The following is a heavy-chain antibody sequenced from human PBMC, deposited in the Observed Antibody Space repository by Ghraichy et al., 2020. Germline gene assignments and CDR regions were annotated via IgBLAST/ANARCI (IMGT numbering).Heavy chain of an antibody. V-gene: IGHV4-4*07. CDR3: ARDSVAVAGNGMDV. CDR1: GGSISSYY. CDR2: IYTSGST. Sequence: SQTLSLTCTVSGGSISSYYWSWIRQPAGKGLEWIGRIYTSGSTNYNPSLKSRVTMSVDTSKNQFSLKLSSVTAADTAVYYCARDSVAVAGNGMDVWGQGTTVTVSS. D-gene: IGHD6-19*01. J-gene: IGHJ6*02.